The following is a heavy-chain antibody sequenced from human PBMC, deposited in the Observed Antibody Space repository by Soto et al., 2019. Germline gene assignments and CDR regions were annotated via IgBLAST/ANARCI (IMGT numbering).Heavy chain of an antibody. CDR3: ARDSSSWYWFDP. V-gene: IGHV1-69*13. Sequence: VASVKVSCKASGDNFSSYAISWVRQAPGQGLEWMGGIIPIFGTANYAQKFQGRVTITADESTSTAYMELSSLRSEDTAVYYCARDSSSWYWFDPWGQGTLVTVSS. CDR2: IIPIFGTA. CDR1: GDNFSSYA. D-gene: IGHD6-13*01. J-gene: IGHJ5*02.